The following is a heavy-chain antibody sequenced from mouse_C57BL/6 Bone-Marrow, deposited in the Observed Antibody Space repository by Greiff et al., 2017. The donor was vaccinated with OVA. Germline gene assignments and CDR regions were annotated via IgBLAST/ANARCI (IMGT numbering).Heavy chain of an antibody. Sequence: EVNVVESGGDLVKPGGSLKLSCAASGFTFSSYGLSWVRQTPDKRLEWVATISSGGSYTYYPDSVKGRFTISRDNAKNTLYLQMSSLKSEDTAMYYCARQGQYPYYFDYWGQGTTLTVSS. J-gene: IGHJ2*01. D-gene: IGHD3-3*01. CDR3: ARQGQYPYYFDY. V-gene: IGHV5-6*01. CDR1: GFTFSSYG. CDR2: ISSGGSYT.